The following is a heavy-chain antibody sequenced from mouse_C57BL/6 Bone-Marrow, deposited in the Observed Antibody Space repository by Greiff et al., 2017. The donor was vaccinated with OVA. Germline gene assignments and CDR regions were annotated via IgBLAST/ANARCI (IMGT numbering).Heavy chain of an antibody. CDR1: GYTFTSYW. Sequence: VQLQQSGAELAKPGASVKLSCKASGYTFTSYWMHWVKQRPGQGLEWIGYINPSSGYTKYNQKFKDKAPLTADKSSSTAYMQLSSLTYEDSAVYYCARRAYYWYFDVWGTGTTVTVSS. J-gene: IGHJ1*03. CDR2: INPSSGYT. CDR3: ARRAYYWYFDV. D-gene: IGHD3-3*01. V-gene: IGHV1-7*01.